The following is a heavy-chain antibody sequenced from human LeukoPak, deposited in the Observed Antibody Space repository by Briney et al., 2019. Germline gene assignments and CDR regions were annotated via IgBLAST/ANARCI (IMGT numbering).Heavy chain of an antibody. CDR2: ISNDGSKK. D-gene: IGHD3-10*01. V-gene: IGHV3-30*03. CDR1: GFTFSNYG. J-gene: IGHJ5*02. CDR3: ARDIRNYYDSGAYGWFDP. Sequence: GGSLRLSCAASGFTFSNYGMHWVRQAPGKGLEWVAVISNDGSKKYYVHSVRGRFTISRDNSKNTVYLQMNSLRAEDTATYYCARDIRNYYDSGAYGWFDPWGQGTLVPVSS.